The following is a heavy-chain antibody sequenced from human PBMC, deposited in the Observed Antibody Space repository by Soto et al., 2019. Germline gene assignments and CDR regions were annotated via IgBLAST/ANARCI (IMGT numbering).Heavy chain of an antibody. CDR1: GGSISSSSYY. CDR3: ARSDFASVGWFDP. V-gene: IGHV4-39*01. J-gene: IGHJ5*02. D-gene: IGHD3-3*01. CDR2: IYYSGST. Sequence: SETLSLTCTVSGGSISSSSYYWGWIRQPPGKGLEWIGSIYYSGSTYYNPSLKSRVTISVDTSKNQFSLKLSSVTAADTAVYYCARSDFASVGWFDPWGQGTLVTVSS.